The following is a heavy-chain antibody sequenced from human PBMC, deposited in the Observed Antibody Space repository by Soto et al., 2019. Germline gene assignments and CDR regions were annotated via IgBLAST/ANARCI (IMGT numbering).Heavy chain of an antibody. V-gene: IGHV4-30-4*01. CDR3: ARLYTGYEAFDY. Sequence: PSETLSLTCSVSGGSINSGDYYWSWIRQSPGKGLEWIGYIYYSGNTYYNPSLKSRSTISIDTSKNQFFLDVDSVTAADTAVYYCARLYTGYEAFDYWGQGTLVTVSP. CDR2: IYYSGNT. CDR1: GGSINSGDYY. D-gene: IGHD5-12*01. J-gene: IGHJ4*02.